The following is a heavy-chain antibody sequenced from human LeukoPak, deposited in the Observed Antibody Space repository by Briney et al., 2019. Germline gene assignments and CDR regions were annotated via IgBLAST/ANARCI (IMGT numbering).Heavy chain of an antibody. CDR1: GFTFRSYW. CDR2: IKEDGSEK. J-gene: IGHJ4*02. Sequence: GESLRLSCVASGFTFRSYWMNWVRQAPGKGLEWVANIKEDGSEKNYVDSVRGRFTISRDNAKNSLYLQMNSLRAEDTAVYYCARAYCGGDCYYNTFDYWGQGTLVTVSS. V-gene: IGHV3-7*01. D-gene: IGHD2-21*02. CDR3: ARAYCGGDCYYNTFDY.